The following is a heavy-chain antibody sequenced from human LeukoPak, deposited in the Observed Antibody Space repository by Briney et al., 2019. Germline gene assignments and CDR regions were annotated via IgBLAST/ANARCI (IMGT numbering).Heavy chain of an antibody. D-gene: IGHD2-15*01. CDR3: AKSRVVATLDY. CDR2: IIPIFGTA. Sequence: GASVNVSCKASGGTFSSYAISWVRQAPGQGLEWMGGIIPIFGTANYAQKFQGRVTITADESTSTVYMELSSLRPEDTAVYYCAKSRVVATLDYWGQGTLVTVSS. V-gene: IGHV1-69*13. J-gene: IGHJ4*02. CDR1: GGTFSSYA.